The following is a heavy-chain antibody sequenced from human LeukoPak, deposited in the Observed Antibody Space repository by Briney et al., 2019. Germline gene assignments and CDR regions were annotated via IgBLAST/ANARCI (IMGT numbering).Heavy chain of an antibody. CDR3: ARTGDIVATIFDY. V-gene: IGHV1-69*01. CDR2: IIPVFGTA. CDR1: GGTFSSYA. Sequence: SVKVSCKASGGTFSSYAISWVRQAPGQGLEWMGGIIPVFGTANYAQKFQGRVTITADESTSTAYMELSSLRSEDTAVYYCARTGDIVATIFDYWGQGTLVTVSS. J-gene: IGHJ4*02. D-gene: IGHD5-12*01.